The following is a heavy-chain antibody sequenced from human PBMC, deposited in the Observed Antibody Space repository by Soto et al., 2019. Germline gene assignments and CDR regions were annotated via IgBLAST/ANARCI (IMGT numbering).Heavy chain of an antibody. Sequence: SETLSLTCTVSGGSISSGDYYWSWIRQPPGKGLEWIGYIYYSGSTYYNPSLKSRVTISVDTSKNQFSLKLSSVTAADTAVYYCARAASGFGELFVYWGQGTLVTVSS. J-gene: IGHJ4*02. V-gene: IGHV4-30-4*01. CDR3: ARAASGFGELFVY. CDR2: IYYSGST. CDR1: GGSISSGDYY. D-gene: IGHD3-10*01.